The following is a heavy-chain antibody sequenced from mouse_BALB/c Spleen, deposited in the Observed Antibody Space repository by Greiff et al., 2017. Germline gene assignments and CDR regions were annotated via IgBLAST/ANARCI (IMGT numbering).Heavy chain of an antibody. Sequence: LKESGPGILQPSQTLSLTCSFSGFSLSTSGMGVSWIRQPSGKGLEWLAHIYWDDDKRYNPSLKSRLTISKDTSRNQVFLKITSVDTADTATYYCARSYYAMDYWGQGTSVTVSS. V-gene: IGHV8-12*01. CDR1: GFSLSTSGMG. CDR3: ARSYYAMDY. CDR2: IYWDDDK. J-gene: IGHJ4*01.